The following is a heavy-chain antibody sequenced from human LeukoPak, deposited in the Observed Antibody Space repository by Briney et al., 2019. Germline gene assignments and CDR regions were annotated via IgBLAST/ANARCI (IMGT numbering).Heavy chain of an antibody. CDR2: ISGSGGST. CDR3: AKNPLQLYGFGELLSYYFDY. Sequence: GGSLRLSCAASGFTFSSYGMSWVRQAPGKGLEWVSAISGSGGSTYYADSVKGRFTISRDNSKNTLYLQMNSLRAEDTAVYYCAKNPLQLYGFGELLSYYFDYWGQGTLVTVSS. CDR1: GFTFSSYG. V-gene: IGHV3-23*01. J-gene: IGHJ4*02. D-gene: IGHD3-10*01.